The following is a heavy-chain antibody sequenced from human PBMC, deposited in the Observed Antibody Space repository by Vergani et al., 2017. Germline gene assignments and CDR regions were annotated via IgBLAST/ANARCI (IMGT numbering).Heavy chain of an antibody. D-gene: IGHD6-13*01. CDR1: GGSISSYY. V-gene: IGHV4-59*01. J-gene: IGHJ2*01. Sequence: VQLQESGPGLVKPSETLSLTCTVSGGSISSYYWRWIRQPPGKGLEWIGYIYYSGSTNYNPSLKSRVTISVDTSKNQCSLKLSSVTAADTAVYYCARDPAAGYFDLGGRGTLVTVSS. CDR2: IYYSGST. CDR3: ARDPAAGYFDL.